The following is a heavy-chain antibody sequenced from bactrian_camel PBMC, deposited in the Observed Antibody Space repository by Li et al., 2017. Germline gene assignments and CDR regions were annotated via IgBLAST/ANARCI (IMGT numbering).Heavy chain of an antibody. J-gene: IGHJ4*01. CDR3: SGDCEYLGYGGDLIGGLY. V-gene: IGHV3S53*01. D-gene: IGHD2*01. CDR1: GYTYRADC. Sequence: VQLVESGGGSVQAGGSLRLSCAISGYTYRADCMGWFRQAPGKEREGVAVIDSDGNAVYADSVKGRFTISKDNANNTVYLQMNSLKAEDTAMYICSGDCEYLGYGGDLIGGLYWGQGTQVTVS. CDR2: IDSDGNA.